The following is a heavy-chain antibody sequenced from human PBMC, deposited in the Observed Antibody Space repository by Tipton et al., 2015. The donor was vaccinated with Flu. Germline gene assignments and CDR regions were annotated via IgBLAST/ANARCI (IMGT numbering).Heavy chain of an antibody. CDR3: AKGAVGSRGFFYYMDV. D-gene: IGHD2-15*01. J-gene: IGHJ6*03. CDR2: INWSSESK. Sequence: RSLRLSCVASGFTFDEYDMHWVRQTPGKGMEWVSSINWSSESKAYADSVKGRITISRDNAKNSLYLQMNSLRPEDTALYYCAKGAVGSRGFFYYMDVWGKGTTVTVSS. V-gene: IGHV3-9*01. CDR1: GFTFDEYD.